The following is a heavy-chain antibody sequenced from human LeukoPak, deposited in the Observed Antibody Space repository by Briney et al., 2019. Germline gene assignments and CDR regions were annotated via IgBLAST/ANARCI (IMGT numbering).Heavy chain of an antibody. CDR3: AREYYYDSSGYTFDP. V-gene: IGHV3-74*01. Sequence: GGSLRLSCAASGFTFSSYWMHWVRKAPGKGLVWVSRINSAGSSTGYADSVKGRFTISRDNAKNTLYMQMNSLRAEDTAVYYCAREYYYDSSGYTFDPWGQGTLVTVSS. CDR2: INSAGSST. CDR1: GFTFSSYW. D-gene: IGHD3-22*01. J-gene: IGHJ5*02.